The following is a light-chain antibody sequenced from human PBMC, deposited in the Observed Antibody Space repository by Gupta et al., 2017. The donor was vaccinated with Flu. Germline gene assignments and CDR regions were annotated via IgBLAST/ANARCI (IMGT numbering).Light chain of an antibody. CDR2: EKC. CDR3: HSYEV. Sequence: LTQPHSVSESPGKTVTISCTRSSGSIANNYVQLYQQLPGSAPTTVIYEKCKRPSGVPDRFSGSIGSSANTASLTIAGLKNEEEADDYCHSYEVFGGGTKLTVL. J-gene: IGLJ3*02. CDR1: SGSIANNY. V-gene: IGLV6-57*03.